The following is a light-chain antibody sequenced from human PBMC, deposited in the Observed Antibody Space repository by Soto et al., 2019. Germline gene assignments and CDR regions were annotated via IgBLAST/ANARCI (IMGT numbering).Light chain of an antibody. J-gene: IGLJ3*02. CDR2: EAS. CDR1: SSDIGSYNL. CDR3: CSYTDTGALV. V-gene: IGLV2-23*01. Sequence: QSALTQPASVSGSPGQSITISCTGTSSDIGSYNLVSWYQQHPDKAPKLIIYEASERPSGVSNRFSGSRSGNTASLTISGLQAEDEGDYFCCSYTDTGALVFGGGTKLTVL.